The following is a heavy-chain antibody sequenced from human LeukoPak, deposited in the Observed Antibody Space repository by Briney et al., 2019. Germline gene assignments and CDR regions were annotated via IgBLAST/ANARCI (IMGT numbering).Heavy chain of an antibody. J-gene: IGHJ5*01. Sequence: SETLSLACAVYGGSFSGYYWSWIRQPPGKGLEWIGEINHSGSTNYNPSLKSRVTISVDTSKNQFSLKLSSVTAADTAVYYCARGAWFDYWGQGTLVTVSS. CDR2: INHSGST. V-gene: IGHV4-34*01. CDR3: ARGAWFDY. CDR1: GGSFSGYY.